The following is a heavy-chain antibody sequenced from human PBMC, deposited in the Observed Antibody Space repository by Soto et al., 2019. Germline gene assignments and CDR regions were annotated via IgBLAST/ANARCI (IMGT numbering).Heavy chain of an antibody. CDR3: ARDTYGDYGQVLDY. CDR1: GFTFSRHW. Sequence: EVQLVESGGGLVQPGGSLRLSCAASGFTFSRHWMTWFRQAPGKGLEWVANIKEDGSQKYYVDSVKGRFTISRDNAKNAVYLQMNSLRAEDTAVYYCARDTYGDYGQVLDYWGQGTLVTVS. CDR2: IKEDGSQK. V-gene: IGHV3-7*01. J-gene: IGHJ4*02. D-gene: IGHD4-17*01.